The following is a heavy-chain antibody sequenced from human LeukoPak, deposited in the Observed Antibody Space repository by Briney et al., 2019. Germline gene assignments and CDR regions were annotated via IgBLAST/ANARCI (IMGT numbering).Heavy chain of an antibody. Sequence: GGSLRLSCAASGFIFSSYGMHWVRQAPGKGLEWVAVIWYDGSNDRYADSVKGRFTISRDNSKSTLYLQMNSLRAEDTAVYYCARNYYDSSGSNWFDSWGQGTLVTVSS. J-gene: IGHJ5*01. CDR1: GFIFSSYG. CDR2: IWYDGSND. V-gene: IGHV3-33*08. D-gene: IGHD3-22*01. CDR3: ARNYYDSSGSNWFDS.